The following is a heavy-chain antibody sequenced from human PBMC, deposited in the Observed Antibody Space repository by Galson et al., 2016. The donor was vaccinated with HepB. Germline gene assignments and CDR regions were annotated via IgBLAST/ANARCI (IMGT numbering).Heavy chain of an antibody. Sequence: SETLSLTCTVSGGSISRSAYYWGWIRQPPGKGPEWIGSIHYSGSTSYYASLKSRVTISVDTSKNQFSLNLRSVTAADTAVYYCARHSGVSSVTYQGIDYWGQGTLVTVSS. CDR3: ARHSGVSSVTYQGIDY. D-gene: IGHD1-26*01. J-gene: IGHJ4*02. CDR2: IHYSGST. V-gene: IGHV4-39*01. CDR1: GGSISRSAYY.